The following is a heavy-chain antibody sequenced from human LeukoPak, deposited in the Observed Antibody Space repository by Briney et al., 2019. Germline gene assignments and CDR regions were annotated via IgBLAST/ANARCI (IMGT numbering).Heavy chain of an antibody. CDR1: GFTFSSYG. J-gene: IGHJ5*02. D-gene: IGHD3-22*01. CDR3: AKVPTYYYDSSGYP. V-gene: IGHV3-30*02. Sequence: GGSLRLSCAASGFTFSSYGMHWVRQAPGKGLEWVAFIRYDGSNKYYADSVKGRFTISRDNSKNTLYLQMNSLRAEDTAVYYCAKVPTYYYDSSGYPWGQGTLVTVSS. CDR2: IRYDGSNK.